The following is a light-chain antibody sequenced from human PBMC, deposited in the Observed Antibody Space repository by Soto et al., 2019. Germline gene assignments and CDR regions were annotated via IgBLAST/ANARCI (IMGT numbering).Light chain of an antibody. J-gene: IGLJ1*01. V-gene: IGLV2-11*01. CDR3: CSYAGSDV. CDR1: SSDVGGYNY. CDR2: DVS. Sequence: QSVLTQPRSVSGSPGQSVTISCTGTSSDVGGYNYVSWYQQHPGKAPKLMIYDVSKRPSGVPDRFSGSKSGNTASLTISGLQAEDVADYYCCSYAGSDVFGTGTKLTVL.